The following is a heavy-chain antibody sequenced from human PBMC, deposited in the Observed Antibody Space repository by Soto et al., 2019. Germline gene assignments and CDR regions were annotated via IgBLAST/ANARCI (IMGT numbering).Heavy chain of an antibody. J-gene: IGHJ6*02. D-gene: IGHD2-15*01. CDR2: IIPIFGTA. V-gene: IGHV1-69*13. CDR3: ARDRKWVAATPNSESAPYYYYYGMDV. Sequence: GASVKVSCKASGGTFSSYAISWVRQAPGQGLEWMGGIIPIFGTANYAQKFQGRVTITADESTSTAYMELSSLRSEDTAVYYCARDRKWVAATPNSESAPYYYYYGMDVWGQGTTVTVSS. CDR1: GGTFSSYA.